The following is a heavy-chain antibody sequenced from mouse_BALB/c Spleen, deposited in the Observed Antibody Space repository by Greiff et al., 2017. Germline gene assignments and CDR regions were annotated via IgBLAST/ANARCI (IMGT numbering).Heavy chain of an antibody. CDR3: ARDYGSWFAY. CDR2: ISYSGST. D-gene: IGHD1-1*01. J-gene: IGHJ3*01. CDR1: GYSITSDYA. V-gene: IGHV3-2*02. Sequence: EVHLVESGPGLVKPSQSLSLTCTVTGYSITSDYAWNWLRQFPGNKLEWMGYISYSGSTSYNQSLKSRISITRDTSKNQFFLQLNSVTTEDTATYYCARDYGSWFAYWGQGTLVTDSA.